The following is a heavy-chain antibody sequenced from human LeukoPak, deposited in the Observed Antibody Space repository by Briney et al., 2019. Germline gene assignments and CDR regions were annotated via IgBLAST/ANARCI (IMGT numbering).Heavy chain of an antibody. D-gene: IGHD3-3*01. J-gene: IGHJ5*02. V-gene: IGHV4-59*03. CDR3: TTAAYDFWSGFPSWFDP. Sequence: SETLSLTCTVSGGSISSYYWSWIRQPPGKGLEWIGYIYYNGSTNYNPSLKSRVTISVDTSKNQFSLKLSSVTAADTAIYYCTTAAYDFWSGFPSWFDPWGQGTLVTVSS. CDR2: IYYNGST. CDR1: GGSISSYY.